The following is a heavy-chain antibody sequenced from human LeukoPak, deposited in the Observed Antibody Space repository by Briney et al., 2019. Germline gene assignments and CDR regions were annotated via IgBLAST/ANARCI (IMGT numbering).Heavy chain of an antibody. J-gene: IGHJ4*02. CDR2: IDSDGSST. D-gene: IGHD2-15*01. CDR3: AKLVVAGSSVPQDY. Sequence: GGSLRLSCAASGFTFSSYWMHWVRQVPGKGLVWVSRIDSDGSSTSYADSVKGRFTISRDNAKNTLYLQMNSLRAEDTAVYHCAKLVVAGSSVPQDYWGQGTLVTVSS. V-gene: IGHV3-74*01. CDR1: GFTFSSYW.